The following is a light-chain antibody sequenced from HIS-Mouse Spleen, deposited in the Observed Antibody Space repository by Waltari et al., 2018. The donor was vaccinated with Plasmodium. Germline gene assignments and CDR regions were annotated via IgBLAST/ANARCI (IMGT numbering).Light chain of an antibody. Sequence: QSALTQPASVSGSPGQSITISCTGTSSAVGSYNLVSWYKQHPGKAPKLMIYEGSKRPSGVSNRFSGSKSGNTASLTISGLQAEDEADYYCCSYAGSSTFVFGGGTKLTVL. CDR1: SSAVGSYNL. CDR3: CSYAGSSTFV. CDR2: EGS. J-gene: IGLJ3*02. V-gene: IGLV2-23*03.